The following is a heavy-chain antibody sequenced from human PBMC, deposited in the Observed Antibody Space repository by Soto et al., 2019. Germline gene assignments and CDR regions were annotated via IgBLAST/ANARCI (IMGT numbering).Heavy chain of an antibody. D-gene: IGHD7-27*01. CDR1: GFSLSTSGVG. CDR2: IYWDDDK. J-gene: IGHJ4*02. V-gene: IGHV2-5*02. CDR3: AHSLIPNWGSRGAFDY. Sequence: QITLKESGPTLVKPTQTLTLTCTFSGFSLSTSGVGVGWIRQPPGKALEWLALIYWDDDKRYSPSLKSRLTITKDTSXXXXVLXXXXXXXVDTXTXYCAHSLIPNWGSRGAFDYWGQGTLVTVSS.